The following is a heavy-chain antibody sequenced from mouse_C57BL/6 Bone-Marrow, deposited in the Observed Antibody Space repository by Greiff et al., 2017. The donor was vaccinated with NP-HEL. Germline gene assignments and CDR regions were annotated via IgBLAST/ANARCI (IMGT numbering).Heavy chain of an antibody. D-gene: IGHD2-5*01. CDR3: ARETYYSNYEFAY. CDR1: GYSITSGYY. V-gene: IGHV3-6*01. Sequence: EVKLQESGPGLVKPSQSLSLTCSVTGYSITSGYYWNWIRQFPGNKLEWMGYISYDGSNNYNPSLKNRISITRDTSKNQFFLKLNSVTTEDTATYYCARETYYSNYEFAYWGQGTLVTVSA. J-gene: IGHJ3*01. CDR2: ISYDGSN.